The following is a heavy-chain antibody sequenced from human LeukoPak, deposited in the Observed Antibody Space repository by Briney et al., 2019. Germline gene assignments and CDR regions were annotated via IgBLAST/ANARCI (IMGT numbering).Heavy chain of an antibody. CDR2: INHSGST. D-gene: IGHD5/OR15-5a*01. CDR3: ARHRLRTTGGRYNWFDP. CDR1: CGSFSGYY. J-gene: IGHJ5*02. V-gene: IGHV4-34*01. Sequence: PSETLSLTCAVYCGSFSGYYWSWIRQPPGKGLEWIGEINHSGSTNYNPSLKSRVTISVDTSKNQFSLKLSSVTAADTAVYYCARHRLRTTGGRYNWFDPWGQGTLVTVSS.